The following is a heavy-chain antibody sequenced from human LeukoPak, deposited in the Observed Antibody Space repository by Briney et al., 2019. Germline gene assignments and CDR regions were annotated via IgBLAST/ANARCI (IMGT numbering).Heavy chain of an antibody. Sequence: SETLSLTCTVSGGSISNYYWSWIRQPPGKGLEWIGYIYYRGNTKYNPSLKSRVTISVDPSKNQFSLKLSSVTAADTAVYYCARVVRWLSGAGYYFDYWGQGTLVTVSS. CDR1: GGSISNYY. V-gene: IGHV4-59*01. CDR2: IYYRGNT. D-gene: IGHD3-22*01. J-gene: IGHJ4*02. CDR3: ARVVRWLSGAGYYFDY.